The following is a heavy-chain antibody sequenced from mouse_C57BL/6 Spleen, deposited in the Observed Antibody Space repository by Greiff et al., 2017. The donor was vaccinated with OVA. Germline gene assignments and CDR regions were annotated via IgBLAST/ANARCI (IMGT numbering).Heavy chain of an antibody. Sequence: EVQLVESGGGLVKPGGSLKLSCAASGFTFSDYGMHWVRQAPEKGLEWVAYISSGSSTIYYADTVKGRFTISRDNAKNTLFLHMTSLRSEDMARYYCGGPYGSSHCGDGGKGTMVTVSA. CDR1: GFTFSDYG. CDR2: ISSGSSTI. J-gene: IGHJ3*01. D-gene: IGHD1-1*01. V-gene: IGHV5-17*01. CDR3: GGPYGSSHCGD.